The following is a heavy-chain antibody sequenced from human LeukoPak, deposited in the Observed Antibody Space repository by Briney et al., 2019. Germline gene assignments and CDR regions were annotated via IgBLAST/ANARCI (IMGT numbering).Heavy chain of an antibody. CDR2: IIPIFGTA. CDR3: ARVLRYFVGDYYFDY. Sequence: SVKVSCKASGGTFSSYAISWVRQAPGQGLEWMGGIIPIFGTANYAQKFQGRVTITADESTSTAYMELSSLRSEDTAVYYCARVLRYFVGDYYFDYGGQGTLVTVSS. D-gene: IGHD3-9*01. V-gene: IGHV1-69*01. J-gene: IGHJ4*02. CDR1: GGTFSSYA.